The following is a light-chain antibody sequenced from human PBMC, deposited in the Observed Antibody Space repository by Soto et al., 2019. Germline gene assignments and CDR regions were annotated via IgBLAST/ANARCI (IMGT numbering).Light chain of an antibody. CDR1: QSVSSR. CDR3: QQYNNWPPAIT. CDR2: GAS. Sequence: VLTQSPGTLSLSPGERATLSCRASQSVSSRLAWYQHKSGQAPRLLISGASTGATGIPARFSGSGSGTEFTLTISSLQSEDFAVYYCQQYNNWPPAITFGQGTRLANK. V-gene: IGKV3-15*01. J-gene: IGKJ5*01.